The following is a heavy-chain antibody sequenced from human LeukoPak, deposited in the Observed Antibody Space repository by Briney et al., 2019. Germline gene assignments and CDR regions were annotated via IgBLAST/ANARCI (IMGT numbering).Heavy chain of an antibody. CDR3: ALTSGWQYYFDY. V-gene: IGHV3-30*02. CDR1: GFTFSSYG. CDR2: IRYDGSNK. D-gene: IGHD6-19*01. J-gene: IGHJ4*02. Sequence: GGSLRLSCAASGFTFSSYGMHWVRQAPGKGLEWVASIRYDGSNKYYADSVKGRFTISRDNSKNTLYLQMNSLRAEDTAVYHCALTSGWQYYFDYWGQGTLVTVSS.